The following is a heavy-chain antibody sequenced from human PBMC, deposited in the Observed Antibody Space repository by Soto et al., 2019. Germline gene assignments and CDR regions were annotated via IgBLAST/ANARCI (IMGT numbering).Heavy chain of an antibody. D-gene: IGHD1-20*01. Sequence: SETLSLTCTVSGGSISSGGYYWSWIRQHPGKGLEWIGYIYYSGSTYYNPSLKSRVTISVDTSKNQFSLKLSSVTAADTAVYYCARLYNWNDVAFDIWGQGTMVTVSS. J-gene: IGHJ3*02. CDR3: ARLYNWNDVAFDI. CDR1: GGSISSGGYY. V-gene: IGHV4-31*03. CDR2: IYYSGST.